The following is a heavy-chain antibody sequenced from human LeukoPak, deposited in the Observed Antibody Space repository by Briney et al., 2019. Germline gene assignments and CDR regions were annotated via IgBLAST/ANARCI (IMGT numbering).Heavy chain of an antibody. CDR2: ISAYNGNT. V-gene: IGHV1-18*01. J-gene: IGHJ4*02. CDR1: GYTFTCYG. Sequence: VKVSCKASGYTFTCYGISWVRQAPGQGLEWMGWISAYNGNTNYAQKLQGRVTMTTDTSTSTAYIELRSLRSDDTAVYYCASMGDGLDYWGQGTLVTVSS. D-gene: IGHD5-24*01. CDR3: ASMGDGLDY.